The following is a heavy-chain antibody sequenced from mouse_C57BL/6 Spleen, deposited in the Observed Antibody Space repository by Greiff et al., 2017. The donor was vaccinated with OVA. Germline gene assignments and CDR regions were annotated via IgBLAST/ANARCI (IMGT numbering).Heavy chain of an antibody. CDR3: ARGELGLPWFAY. CDR1: GYTFTSYW. Sequence: QVQLQQPGAELVKPGASVKLSCKASGYTFTSYWMHWVKQRPGQGLEWIGMIHPNSGSTNYNEKFKSKATLTVDKASSTAYMQLSSLTSEDSAVYYCARGELGLPWFAYWGQGTLVTVSA. V-gene: IGHV1-64*01. CDR2: IHPNSGST. J-gene: IGHJ3*01. D-gene: IGHD4-1*01.